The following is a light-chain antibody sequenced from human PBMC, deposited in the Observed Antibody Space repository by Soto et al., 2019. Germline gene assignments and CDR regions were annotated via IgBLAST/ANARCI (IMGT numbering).Light chain of an antibody. CDR1: QSVSDK. Sequence: EIVMTQSPATLSVSPGERATLSCRASQSVSDKLAWYQQKPGQAPRLLIHGASSRPTGIPDRFSGSGSGTDFTLTISRLEPEDFAVYYCQQYGSSPLTFGQGTRLEIK. CDR3: QQYGSSPLT. V-gene: IGKV3-20*01. CDR2: GAS. J-gene: IGKJ5*01.